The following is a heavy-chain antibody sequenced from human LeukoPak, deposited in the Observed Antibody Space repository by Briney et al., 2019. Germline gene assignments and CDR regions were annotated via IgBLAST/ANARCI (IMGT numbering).Heavy chain of an antibody. V-gene: IGHV3-23*01. J-gene: IGHJ4*02. CDR3: AKDQAAGFHLDY. CDR2: ISGSGGGT. D-gene: IGHD6-13*01. Sequence: PGGSLRLSCEASGVTFSSYVMSWVRQAPGKGPEWVSGISGSGGGTYYADSVKGRFAISRDNSKNTLYLQMNSLRAEDTAVYYCAKDQAAGFHLDYWGQGTLVTVSS. CDR1: GVTFSSYV.